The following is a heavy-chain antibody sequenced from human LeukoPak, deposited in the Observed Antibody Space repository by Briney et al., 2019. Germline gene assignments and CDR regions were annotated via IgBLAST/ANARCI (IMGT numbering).Heavy chain of an antibody. CDR2: INPNSGGT. V-gene: IGHV1-2*02. CDR3: ARESSSWAYYFDY. D-gene: IGHD6-13*01. Sequence: ASVKVSCKASGYTFTVYYMHWVRQAPGQGLEWMGWINPNSGGTNYAQKFQGRVTMTRDTSISTAYMELSRLRSDDTAVYYCARESSSWAYYFDYWGQGTLVTVSS. J-gene: IGHJ4*02. CDR1: GYTFTVYY.